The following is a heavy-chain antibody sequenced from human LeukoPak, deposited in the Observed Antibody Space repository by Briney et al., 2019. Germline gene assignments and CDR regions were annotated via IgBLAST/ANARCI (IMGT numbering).Heavy chain of an antibody. V-gene: IGHV3-33*01. J-gene: IGHJ4*02. CDR1: GLTFRNYG. CDR3: ASWRGSGNYGGYFDY. CDR2: IWYDGSDK. D-gene: IGHD3-10*01. Sequence: GGSLRLSCVVSGLTFRNYGMYWVRQAPGKGLEWVALIWYDGSDKYYADSVKGRFTISRDNPKNTLYLQMNSLRAEDTAVYYCASWRGSGNYGGYFDYWGQGILVTVSS.